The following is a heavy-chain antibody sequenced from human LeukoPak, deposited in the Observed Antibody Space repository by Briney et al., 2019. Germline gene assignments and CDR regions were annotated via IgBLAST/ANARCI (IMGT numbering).Heavy chain of an antibody. Sequence: GGPLRLSCAASGFTFSSYAMHWVRQAPGKGLEWVAVISYDGSNKYYADSVKGRFTISRDNSKNTLYLQMNSLRAEDTAVYYCARDRVGGYSGYYIFDYWGQGTLVTVSS. CDR1: GFTFSSYA. J-gene: IGHJ4*02. CDR3: ARDRVGGYSGYYIFDY. D-gene: IGHD5-12*01. V-gene: IGHV3-30*04. CDR2: ISYDGSNK.